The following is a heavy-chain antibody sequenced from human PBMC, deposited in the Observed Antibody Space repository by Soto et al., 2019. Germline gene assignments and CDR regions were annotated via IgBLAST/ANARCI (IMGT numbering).Heavy chain of an antibody. J-gene: IGHJ4*02. V-gene: IGHV1-2*02. D-gene: IGHD3-22*01. Sequence: ASVKVSCTASGNTFTCYCMHWVRQAPGLGPERKRRINTNSGGTNYAQKFQGRVTMTRETSISPAYMELSRLRSDDTAVYYCARDNDDSSVYVLFDYWGQGTLVTVYS. CDR3: ARDNDDSSVYVLFDY. CDR2: INTNSGGT. CDR1: GNTFTCYC.